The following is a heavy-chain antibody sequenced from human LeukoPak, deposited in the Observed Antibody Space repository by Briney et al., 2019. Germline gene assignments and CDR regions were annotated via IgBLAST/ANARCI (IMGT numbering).Heavy chain of an antibody. CDR3: ARDRGSSGYRRNDAFDI. D-gene: IGHD3-22*01. J-gene: IGHJ3*02. CDR2: IYSGGST. CDR1: GFTVSSNY. Sequence: GGSLRLSCAASGFTVSSNYMSWVRQAPGKGLEWVSVIYSGGSTYYADSVKGRFTISRDNSKNTLYLQMNSLRAEDTAVYYCARDRGSSGYRRNDAFDIWGQGTMVTVSS. V-gene: IGHV3-53*01.